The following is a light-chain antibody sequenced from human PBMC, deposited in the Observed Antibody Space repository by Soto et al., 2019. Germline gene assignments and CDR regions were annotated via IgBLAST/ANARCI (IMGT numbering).Light chain of an antibody. Sequence: EIVLTQSPGALSWSPGESATLSCRASKSVSTYVAWYQQKPGQAPRLLIYGASNRATGIPARFSGSGSGTDFALTISILEPTDSAVYCCHQRNDWPYTFGHGTKVEIK. CDR2: GAS. CDR3: HQRNDWPYT. J-gene: IGKJ2*01. V-gene: IGKV3-11*01. CDR1: KSVSTY.